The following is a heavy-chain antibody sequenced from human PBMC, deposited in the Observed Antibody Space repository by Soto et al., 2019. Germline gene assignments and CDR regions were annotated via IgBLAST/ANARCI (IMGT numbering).Heavy chain of an antibody. V-gene: IGHV3-23*01. CDR3: AKDRRAGGNSAFYFDF. Sequence: WGSLRLSCAASGFKFSNYAMSCVRQAPGKGLEWVSLISATGGGTYYADSVKGRFTISRDNSHNTLYLQVHSLTAEDTAVYYCAKDRRAGGNSAFYFDFWGQGAQVTVSS. J-gene: IGHJ4*02. CDR1: GFKFSNYA. D-gene: IGHD3-16*01. CDR2: ISATGGGT.